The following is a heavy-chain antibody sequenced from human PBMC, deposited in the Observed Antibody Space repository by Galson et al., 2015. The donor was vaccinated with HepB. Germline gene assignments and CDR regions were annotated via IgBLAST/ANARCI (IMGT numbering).Heavy chain of an antibody. V-gene: IGHV4-61*02. J-gene: IGHJ6*03. CDR2: IYTSGST. Sequence: ILSLTCTVSGGSISSGSYYWSWIRQPAGKGLEWIGRIYTSGSTNYNPSLKSRVTMSVDTSKNQFSLKLSSVTAADTAVYYCARVGCSSTSCYYYYYMDVWGKGTTVTVSS. D-gene: IGHD2-2*01. CDR3: ARVGCSSTSCYYYYYMDV. CDR1: GGSISSGSYY.